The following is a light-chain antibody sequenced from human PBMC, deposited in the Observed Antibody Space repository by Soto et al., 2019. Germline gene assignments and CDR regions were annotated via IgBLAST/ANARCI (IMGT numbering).Light chain of an antibody. Sequence: EIVLTQSPGTLSLSPVERATLSCRASQSVSSYLAWYQQKPGQAPRLLIYDASNRATGIPARFSGSGSGTDFTLTISRLEPEDFAVYYCQQYGSSLRTFGQGTKVDIK. CDR2: DAS. J-gene: IGKJ1*01. CDR1: QSVSSY. V-gene: IGKV3-20*01. CDR3: QQYGSSLRT.